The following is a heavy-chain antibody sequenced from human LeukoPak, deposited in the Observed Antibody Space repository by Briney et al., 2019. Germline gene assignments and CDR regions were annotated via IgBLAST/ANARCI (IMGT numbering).Heavy chain of an antibody. Sequence: GGSLRLSCAASGFTFDDYAMHWVRQVPGKGLEWVSSISSSSGYIYYADSVKGRFTISRDNAKNSVYLLMNNLRAEDTAVYYCTREGPNDAFDIWGQGTMVTVSS. J-gene: IGHJ3*02. V-gene: IGHV3-21*01. CDR3: TREGPNDAFDI. CDR1: GFTFDDYA. CDR2: ISSSSGYI.